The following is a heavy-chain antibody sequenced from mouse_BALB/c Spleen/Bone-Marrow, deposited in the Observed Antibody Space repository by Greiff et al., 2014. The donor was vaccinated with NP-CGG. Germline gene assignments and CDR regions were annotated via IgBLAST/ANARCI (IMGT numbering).Heavy chain of an antibody. CDR3: ASYYYGRAWFAY. CDR2: IDPANGNT. Sequence: EVQLQESGAELVKPGASVKLSCTASGFNIKDTYMHWVKQRPEQGLEWTGRIDPANGNTKYDPKFQGKATITADTSSNTAYLQLSSLTSEDTAVYYCASYYYGRAWFAYWGQGTLVTVSA. CDR1: GFNIKDTY. J-gene: IGHJ3*01. D-gene: IGHD1-1*01. V-gene: IGHV14-3*02.